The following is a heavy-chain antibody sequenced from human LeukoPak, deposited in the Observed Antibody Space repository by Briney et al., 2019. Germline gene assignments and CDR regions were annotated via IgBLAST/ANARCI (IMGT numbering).Heavy chain of an antibody. V-gene: IGHV3-21*01. CDR3: ARRGYCSGGSCYGTYYFDY. Sequence: PGGSLRLSCAASGFTFSSYSMNWVRQAPGKGLEWVSSISSSSYIYYADSVKGRFTISRDNAKNSLYLQMNSLRAEDTAVYYCARRGYCSGGSCYGTYYFDYWGQGTLVTVSS. J-gene: IGHJ4*02. CDR2: ISSSSYI. D-gene: IGHD2-15*01. CDR1: GFTFSSYS.